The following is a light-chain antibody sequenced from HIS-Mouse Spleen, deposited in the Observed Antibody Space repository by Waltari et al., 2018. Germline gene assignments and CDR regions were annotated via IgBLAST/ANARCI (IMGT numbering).Light chain of an antibody. Sequence: SYVLTQPPSLSVAAGQTARITCGGNNIGSKSGRWYQQKPGQAPVLVVYDDSDRPSGIPERFSGSNSGNTATLTISRVEAGDEADYYCQVWDSSSDHPVFGTGTKVTVL. J-gene: IGLJ1*01. CDR2: DDS. CDR1: NIGSKS. V-gene: IGLV3-21*02. CDR3: QVWDSSSDHPV.